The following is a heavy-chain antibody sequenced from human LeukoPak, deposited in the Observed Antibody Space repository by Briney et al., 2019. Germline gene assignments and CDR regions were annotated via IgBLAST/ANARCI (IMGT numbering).Heavy chain of an antibody. V-gene: IGHV3-21*01. J-gene: IGHJ4*02. Sequence: GGSPRLSCAASGFTFSSYSMNWVRQAPGKGLEWVSSISSSSSYIYYADSVKGRFTISRDNAKNSLYLRMNSLRAEDTAVYYCARDVDITGTDYWGQGTLVTVSS. CDR3: ARDVDITGTDY. D-gene: IGHD1-20*01. CDR2: ISSSSSYI. CDR1: GFTFSSYS.